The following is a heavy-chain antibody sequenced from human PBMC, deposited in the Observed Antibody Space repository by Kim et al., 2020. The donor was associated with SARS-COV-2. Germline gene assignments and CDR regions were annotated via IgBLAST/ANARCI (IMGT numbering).Heavy chain of an antibody. D-gene: IGHD6-13*01. CDR2: TYYRSKWYN. CDR3: ARDVQVGLFGGALAAAGTNYYYGMDV. CDR1: GDSVSSNSAA. J-gene: IGHJ6*02. Sequence: SQTLSLTCAISGDSVSSNSAAWNWIRQSPSRGLEWLGRTYYRSKWYNDYAVSVKSRITINPDTSKNQFSLQLNSVTPEDTAVYYCARDVQVGLFGGALAAAGTNYYYGMDVWGQGTTVTVSS. V-gene: IGHV6-1*01.